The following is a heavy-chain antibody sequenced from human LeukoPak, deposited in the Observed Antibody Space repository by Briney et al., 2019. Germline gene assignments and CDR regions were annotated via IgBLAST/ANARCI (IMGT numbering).Heavy chain of an antibody. Sequence: GGSPRLSCAASGFTLSSYWMHWVRQAPEKGLEYVSAISENGVRTSYANSVKGRFTNSRDNSKNTLYLQMDSLRAEDMAVYYCARNRVGGWAFDIWGQGTMVTVSS. CDR1: GFTLSSYW. V-gene: IGHV3-64*01. D-gene: IGHD3-16*01. CDR2: ISENGVRT. J-gene: IGHJ3*02. CDR3: ARNRVGGWAFDI.